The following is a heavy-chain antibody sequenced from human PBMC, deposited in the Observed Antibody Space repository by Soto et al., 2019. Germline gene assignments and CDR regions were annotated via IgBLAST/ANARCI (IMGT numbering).Heavy chain of an antibody. CDR1: GFTFSSYW. CDR3: SPSLDY. Sequence: GGSLRLSCAASGFTFSSYWMDWVRQAPGKGLEWVANINQDGSEKHYVDSVKGRFTISRDSAKNSLYLQMSSLTAEDSALYYCSPSLDYWGQGTLVTVSS. V-gene: IGHV3-7*01. CDR2: INQDGSEK. J-gene: IGHJ4*02.